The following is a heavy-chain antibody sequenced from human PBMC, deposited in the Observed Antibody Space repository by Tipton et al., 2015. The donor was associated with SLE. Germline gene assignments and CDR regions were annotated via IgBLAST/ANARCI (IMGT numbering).Heavy chain of an antibody. CDR3: ARADRGNCRNSDCYIFDY. V-gene: IGHV4-38-2*02. CDR2: MYHSGST. Sequence: TLSLTCSVSGYSISSGSYWGWIRQPPGKGLEWIGNMYHSGSTSYNPSLKSRVTMSVDTSRNQFFLKVNSVTAADTAVYFCARADRGNCRNSDCYIFDYWGQGTPVTVSS. D-gene: IGHD2-21*01. CDR1: GYSISSGSY. J-gene: IGHJ4*02.